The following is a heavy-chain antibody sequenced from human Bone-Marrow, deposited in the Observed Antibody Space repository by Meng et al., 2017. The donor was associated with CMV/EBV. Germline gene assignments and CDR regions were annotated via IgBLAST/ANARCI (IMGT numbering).Heavy chain of an antibody. J-gene: IGHJ5*02. V-gene: IGHV6-1*01. CDR2: TYYRSKWNN. Sequence: SQTLSLTCAISGDSVSSNSAAWNWIRQSPSRGLEWLGRTYYRSKWNNDYAASVKSRITIIPDTSKNEFSLQLNSVTPEDTAVYYCARGGYTSVWSWGQGTRVTVSS. CDR1: GDSVSSNSAA. CDR3: ARGGYTSVWS. D-gene: IGHD6-19*01.